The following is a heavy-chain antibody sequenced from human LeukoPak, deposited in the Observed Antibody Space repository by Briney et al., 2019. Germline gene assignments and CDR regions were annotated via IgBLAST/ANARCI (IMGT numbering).Heavy chain of an antibody. V-gene: IGHV3-23*01. J-gene: IGHJ4*02. D-gene: IGHD3-16*01. CDR2: ISGSGDST. CDR1: GFTFSSYA. Sequence: QTGGSLRLSCAASGFTFSSYAMSWVRQAPGKGLEWVSGISGSGDSTYYADSVKGRSTISRDNSKNTLYLQMNSLRAEDTAVYYCAKSRITGYFDYWGQGTLVTVSS. CDR3: AKSRITGYFDY.